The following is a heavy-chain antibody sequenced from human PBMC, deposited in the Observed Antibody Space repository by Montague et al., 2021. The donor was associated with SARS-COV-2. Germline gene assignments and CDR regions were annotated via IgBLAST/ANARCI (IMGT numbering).Heavy chain of an antibody. CDR2: LLTSGAT. D-gene: IGHD3-3*01. CDR3: ARDSPHFDFWRGHYGDKYYMDI. Sequence: TLSLTCTVSGDSITSKTHYWDWVRQPAGKGLEWIGRLLTSGATNFNPSLKSRLTISRDTSKNEFYLKLSSATAADTAVYYCARDSPHFDFWRGHYGDKYYMDIWGKGTTVTVS. J-gene: IGHJ6*03. V-gene: IGHV4-61*02. CDR1: GDSITSKTHY.